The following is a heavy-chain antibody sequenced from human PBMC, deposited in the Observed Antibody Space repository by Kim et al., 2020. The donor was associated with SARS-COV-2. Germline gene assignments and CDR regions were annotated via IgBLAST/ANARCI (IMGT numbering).Heavy chain of an antibody. V-gene: IGHV3-23*01. Sequence: GGSLRLSCAASGFTFSSYAMSWVRQAPGKGLEWVSAISGSGGSTYYADSVKGRFTISRDNSKNTLYLQMNSLRAEDTAVYYCASPRGEGWLWTFDYWGQGTLVTVSS. D-gene: IGHD3-22*01. J-gene: IGHJ4*02. CDR3: ASPRGEGWLWTFDY. CDR1: GFTFSSYA. CDR2: ISGSGGST.